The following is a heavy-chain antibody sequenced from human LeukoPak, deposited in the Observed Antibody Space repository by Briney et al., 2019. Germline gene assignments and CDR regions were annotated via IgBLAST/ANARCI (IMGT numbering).Heavy chain of an antibody. V-gene: IGHV3-21*01. J-gene: IGHJ4*02. Sequence: GGSLRLSCAASGFTFSSYSMNWVRQAPGEGLEWVSSISSSSSYIYYADSVKGRFTISRDNSKNTLYLQMNSLRAEDTAVYYCARDSPDDPGIMIYWGQGTLVTVSS. CDR3: ARDSPDDPGIMIY. CDR2: ISSSSSYI. D-gene: IGHD3-16*01. CDR1: GFTFSSYS.